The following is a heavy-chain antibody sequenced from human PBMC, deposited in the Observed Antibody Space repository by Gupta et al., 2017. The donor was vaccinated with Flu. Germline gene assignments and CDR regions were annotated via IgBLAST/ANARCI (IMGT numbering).Heavy chain of an antibody. D-gene: IGHD3-10*01. Sequence: YGIGWVRQMPGKGLEWMGIIYPGDSDTRYSPSFQGQVTISADKSISTAYLQWSSLKASDTAMYYCARLGSGSDDHKSYGLDVWGQGTTVTVSS. V-gene: IGHV5-51*01. CDR3: ARLGSGSDDHKSYGLDV. CDR1: YG. CDR2: IYPGDSDT. J-gene: IGHJ6*02.